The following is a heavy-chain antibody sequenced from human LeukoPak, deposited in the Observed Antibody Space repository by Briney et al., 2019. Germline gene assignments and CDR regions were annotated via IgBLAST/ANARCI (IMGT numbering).Heavy chain of an antibody. Sequence: GGSLRLSCAASGFAFSGYWMSWVRQAPGKGLEWVANIYQYGSEKYYVDSVKGRSTISRDNAKSSLYLQMNSLRADDTAVYYCANGDGFDYWGQGTLVTVSS. J-gene: IGHJ4*02. D-gene: IGHD2-8*01. V-gene: IGHV3-7*01. CDR3: ANGDGFDY. CDR2: IYQYGSEK. CDR1: GFAFSGYW.